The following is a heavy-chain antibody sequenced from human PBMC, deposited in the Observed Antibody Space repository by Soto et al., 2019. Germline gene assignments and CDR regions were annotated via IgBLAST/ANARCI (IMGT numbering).Heavy chain of an antibody. CDR1: GLTFSSYA. J-gene: IGHJ4*02. V-gene: IGHV3-23*01. Sequence: EVQLLESGGGLVQPGGSLRLSCAASGLTFSSYAMSWVRQAPGKGLEWVSAISGSGGSTYYADFGKGRFTISRDNSKNTLYLQMNSLRAEDTAVYYCVKDRTCSGGSCYARDHWGQGTLVTVSS. CDR2: ISGSGGST. D-gene: IGHD2-15*01. CDR3: VKDRTCSGGSCYARDH.